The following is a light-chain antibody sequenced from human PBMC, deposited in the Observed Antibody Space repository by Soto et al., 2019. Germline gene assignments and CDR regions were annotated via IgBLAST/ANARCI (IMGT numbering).Light chain of an antibody. CDR3: AAWDDSLNGRV. Sequence: QLVLTQPPSASGTPGQRVTISCSGSSSNIGRNTVNWYQQLPGTAPKLLLYSNSQRPSGVPDRFSGSKSGTSASLAISGLQSEDEADYYCAAWDDSLNGRVFGGGTKLTVL. CDR2: SNS. J-gene: IGLJ3*02. CDR1: SSNIGRNT. V-gene: IGLV1-44*01.